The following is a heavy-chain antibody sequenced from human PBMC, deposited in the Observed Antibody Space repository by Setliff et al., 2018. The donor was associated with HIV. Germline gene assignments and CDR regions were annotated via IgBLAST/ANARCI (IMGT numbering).Heavy chain of an antibody. J-gene: IGHJ4*02. D-gene: IGHD2-2*01. Sequence: TLSLTCTVSGGSISSYYWSWIRQAPGKGLEWIGYIYYSGTTNYNASLKSRLSMSVDTSKKQFSLRLTSVTAADTAVYYCTRGKSMPTLVTWGLGTLVTVSS. CDR2: IYYSGTT. V-gene: IGHV4-59*01. CDR1: GGSISSYY. CDR3: TRGKSMPTLVT.